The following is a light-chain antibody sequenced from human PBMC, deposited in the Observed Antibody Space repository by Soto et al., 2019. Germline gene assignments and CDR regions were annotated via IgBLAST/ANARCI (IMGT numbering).Light chain of an antibody. CDR1: QGISSA. CDR3: LQFNSYPRT. V-gene: IGKV1-13*02. J-gene: IGKJ3*01. CDR2: DAS. Sequence: AIQLTQSPSSLSASVGDRVTITCRASQGISSALAWYQQNPGKAPKLLIYDASSLESGVPSRFSGSGSGTDFTLTISSLQPEDSATDYCLQFNSYPRTFGPGTQVEIK.